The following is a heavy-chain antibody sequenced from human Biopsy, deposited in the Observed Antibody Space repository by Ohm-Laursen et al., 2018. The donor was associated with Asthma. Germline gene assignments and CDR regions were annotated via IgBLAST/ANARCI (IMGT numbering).Heavy chain of an antibody. CDR2: IYYSGST. D-gene: IGHD3-9*01. J-gene: IGHJ6*02. Sequence: TLSLTCTVSGGSISSGGYYWSWIRQHPGKGLEWIGYIYYSGSTYYNPSLKSRVTISVDTSKNQFSLKLSSVTAADTVVYYCARVPHYDILTGFTLRYYYGMDVWGQGTTVTVSS. CDR1: GGSISSGGYY. CDR3: ARVPHYDILTGFTLRYYYGMDV. V-gene: IGHV4-31*03.